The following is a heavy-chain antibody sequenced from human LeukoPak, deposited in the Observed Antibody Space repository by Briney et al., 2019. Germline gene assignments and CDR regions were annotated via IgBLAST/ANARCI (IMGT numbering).Heavy chain of an antibody. V-gene: IGHV4-59*01. D-gene: IGHD3-10*01. CDR2: IYCSGST. Sequence: SETLSLACTVSGGSISSYYWSWIRQPPGKGLEWIGYIYCSGSTNYNPSLKSRVTISVDTSKNQFSLKLSSVTAADTAVYYCARGKGYNYYYGMDVWGQGTTVTVSS. CDR1: GGSISSYY. CDR3: ARGKGYNYYYGMDV. J-gene: IGHJ6*02.